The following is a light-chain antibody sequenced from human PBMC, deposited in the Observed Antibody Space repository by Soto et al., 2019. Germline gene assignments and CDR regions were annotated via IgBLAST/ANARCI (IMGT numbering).Light chain of an antibody. CDR1: QSVSNN. CDR3: QQYNNWWT. V-gene: IGKV3-15*01. J-gene: IGKJ1*01. Sequence: VMTQSPATLSVSPGERATLSCRASQSVSNNLAWYQQKPGQAPRLLIYGASTRATGIPARFSGSGSGTEFTLTISSLQSEEFAVYCCQQYNNWWTFGQGTNVEIK. CDR2: GAS.